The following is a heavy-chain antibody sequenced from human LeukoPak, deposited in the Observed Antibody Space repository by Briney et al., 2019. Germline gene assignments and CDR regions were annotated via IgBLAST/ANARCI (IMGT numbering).Heavy chain of an antibody. CDR2: ISSSSSYI. V-gene: IGHV3-21*01. D-gene: IGHD3-22*01. J-gene: IGHJ4*02. Sequence: GGSLRLSCAASGFTFSSYSMNWVRQAPGKGLEWVSSISSSSSYIYYADSVKGRFTISRDNAKNSLYLQMNSLRAEDTAVYYCARGLTYYYDSSGYYLSYYFDYWGQGTLVTVSS. CDR1: GFTFSSYS. CDR3: ARGLTYYYDSSGYYLSYYFDY.